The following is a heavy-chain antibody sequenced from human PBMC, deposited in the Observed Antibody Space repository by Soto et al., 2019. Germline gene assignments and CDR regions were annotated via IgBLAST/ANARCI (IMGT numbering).Heavy chain of an antibody. CDR2: IKPDNGNT. Sequence: QLQLVQSGGEVKKPGASVRVSCEAYCYPFSKYGISWIRQAPGQGLEWMGWIKPDNGNTDYAQKFQGRVTMTTDTSSNTAYMELRSLRSDDTAVYYCATSYDSGFDPWGQGTLVSVSS. CDR1: CYPFSKYG. CDR3: ATSYDSGFDP. J-gene: IGHJ5*02. D-gene: IGHD5-12*01. V-gene: IGHV1-18*04.